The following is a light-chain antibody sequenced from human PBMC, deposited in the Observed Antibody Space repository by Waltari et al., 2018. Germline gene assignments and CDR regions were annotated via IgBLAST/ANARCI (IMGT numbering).Light chain of an antibody. CDR2: WAS. CDR1: ESVLYSSNHTNH. CDR3: QQYYSTPLT. Sequence: DIVLTQSQESLAVSLGGSATIDWKARESVLYSSNHTNHLAWYQQKPGQPPELVLYWASTRESGVPDLFSGSGSETDFTLTVTSLQAEDVAVYYCQQYYSTPLTFGGGTKVEI. V-gene: IGKV4-1*01. J-gene: IGKJ4*01.